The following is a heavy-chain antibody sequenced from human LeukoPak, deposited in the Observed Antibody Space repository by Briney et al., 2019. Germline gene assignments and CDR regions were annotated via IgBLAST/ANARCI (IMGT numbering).Heavy chain of an antibody. CDR2: MDPKSGEA. V-gene: IGHV1-2*02. Sequence: ASVKVSCKASGYTFTDYYMHWVRQAPGQGLEWMGWMDPKSGEANHAQKFQGRVIMTRDTSINTAYMELSRLRSDDAAVYYCALEVYYSDNSAFDYWGQGTLVTVSS. CDR3: ALEVYYSDNSAFDY. CDR1: GYTFTDYY. D-gene: IGHD3-22*01. J-gene: IGHJ4*02.